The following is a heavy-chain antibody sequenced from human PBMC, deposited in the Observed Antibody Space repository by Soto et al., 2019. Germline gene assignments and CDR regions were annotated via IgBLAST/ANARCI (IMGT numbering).Heavy chain of an antibody. CDR1: GFTFSSYC. J-gene: IGHJ6*02. CDR3: AKTLGTHNWNPRLGGMDV. Sequence: WTTSGFTFSSYCMHWVSQAPGKGLEWVAVISYDGSNKYYADSVKGRFTISRDNSKNTLYLQMNSLRAEDTAVYYCAKTLGTHNWNPRLGGMDVWGQGTTVTV. V-gene: IGHV3-30*18. CDR2: ISYDGSNK. D-gene: IGHD1-20*01.